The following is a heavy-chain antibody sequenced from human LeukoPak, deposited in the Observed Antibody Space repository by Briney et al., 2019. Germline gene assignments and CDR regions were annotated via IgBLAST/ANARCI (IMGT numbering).Heavy chain of an antibody. CDR2: IYYSGST. V-gene: IGHV4-59*01. J-gene: IGHJ6*03. D-gene: IGHD3-3*01. Sequence: SETLSLTCTVSGGSISSYYWSWIRQPPGKGLEWIGYIYYSGSTNYNPSLKSRVTISVDTSKNQFSLKLSSVTAADTAVYYCARAPITIFGVGYYMDVWGKGTTVTVSS. CDR3: ARAPITIFGVGYYMDV. CDR1: GGSISSYY.